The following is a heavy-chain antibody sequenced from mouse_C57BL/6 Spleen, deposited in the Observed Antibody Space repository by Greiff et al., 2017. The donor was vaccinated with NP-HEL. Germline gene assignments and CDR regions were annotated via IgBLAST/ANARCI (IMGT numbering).Heavy chain of an antibody. V-gene: IGHV10-3*01. Sequence: EVQVVESGGGLVQPKGSLKLSCAASGFTFNTYAMHWVRQAPGKGLEWVARIRSKSSNYATYYADSVKDRFTISRDDSQSMLYLQMNNLKTEDTAMYYCVREGEYYYGSSLYFDYWGQGTTLTVSS. CDR3: VREGEYYYGSSLYFDY. J-gene: IGHJ2*01. CDR2: IRSKSSNYAT. D-gene: IGHD1-1*01. CDR1: GFTFNTYA.